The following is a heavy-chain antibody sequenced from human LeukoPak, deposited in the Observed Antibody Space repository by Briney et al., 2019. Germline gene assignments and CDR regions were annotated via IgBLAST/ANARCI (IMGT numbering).Heavy chain of an antibody. CDR2: IYSGGST. Sequence: GGSLRLSCAASGFTVSNNYMSWVRQAPGKGLEWVSFIYSGGSTYYADSARGRFTISRDNAKNSLYLQMDSLRAEDMAVFFCARNDYSTSSGYDSWGQGTLVTVSS. V-gene: IGHV3-53*01. CDR3: ARNDYSTSSGYDS. D-gene: IGHD6-6*01. J-gene: IGHJ4*02. CDR1: GFTVSNNY.